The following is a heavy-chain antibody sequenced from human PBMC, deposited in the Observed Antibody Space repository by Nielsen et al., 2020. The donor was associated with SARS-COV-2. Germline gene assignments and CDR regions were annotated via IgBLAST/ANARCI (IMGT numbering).Heavy chain of an antibody. CDR1: GFTFSSYA. D-gene: IGHD6-19*01. CDR3: AKGIAVAGHPYYFDY. V-gene: IGHV3-23*01. Sequence: GESPKISCAASGFTFSSYAMSWVRQAPGKGLEWVSAISGSGGSTYYADSVKGRFTISRDNSKNTLYLQMNSLRAEDTAVYYCAKGIAVAGHPYYFDYWGQGTLVTVSS. CDR2: ISGSGGST. J-gene: IGHJ4*02.